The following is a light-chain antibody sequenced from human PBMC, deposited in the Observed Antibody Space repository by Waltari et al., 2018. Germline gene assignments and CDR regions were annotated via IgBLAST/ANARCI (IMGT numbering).Light chain of an antibody. J-gene: IGKJ2*01. V-gene: IGKV3-11*01. CDR3: QQRSNWTPHT. CDR1: QSVGSY. CDR2: DAS. Sequence: EIVLTQSLDTLSLSPGDTATVSCRASQSVGSYLAWYQQKPGQPPRPLIYDASNRATGVPARFRGSGSGTEFTLTISSLEAEDFAVYYCQQRSNWTPHTFGQGARLEIK.